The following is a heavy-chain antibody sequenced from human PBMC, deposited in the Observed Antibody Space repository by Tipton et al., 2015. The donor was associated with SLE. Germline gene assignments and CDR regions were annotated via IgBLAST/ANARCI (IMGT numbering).Heavy chain of an antibody. D-gene: IGHD1-1*01. V-gene: IGHV4-31*03. CDR3: ARDLTGTIGSAIYGMDV. CDR1: GASISSGGYY. J-gene: IGHJ6*02. Sequence: TLSLTCTVSGASISSGGYYWSWIRQHPGEGLEWIGYIYNSGSAHYNASLKSRLTISVDTSKNQFSLTLSSVTAADTAVYYCARDLTGTIGSAIYGMDVWGQGTTVTVSS. CDR2: IYNSGSA.